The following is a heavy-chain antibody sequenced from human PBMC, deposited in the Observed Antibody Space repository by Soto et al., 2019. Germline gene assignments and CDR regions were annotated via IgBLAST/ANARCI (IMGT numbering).Heavy chain of an antibody. V-gene: IGHV1-69*13. J-gene: IGHJ6*02. CDR3: ARGTGYYYGMDV. CDR2: INPIFGTA. Sequence: ASVKVSCKASGYMFTGYYMHWVRQAPGQGLEWMGWINPIFGTADYTQKFQGRVTITADESTSTAYMELSSLRSEDTAVYYCARGTGYYYGMDVWGQGTTVTVSS. CDR1: GYMFTGYY.